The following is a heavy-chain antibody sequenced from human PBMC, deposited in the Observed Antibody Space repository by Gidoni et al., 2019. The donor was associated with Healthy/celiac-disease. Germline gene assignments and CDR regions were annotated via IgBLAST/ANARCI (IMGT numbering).Heavy chain of an antibody. V-gene: IGHV3-15*01. CDR1: GFTFSNAW. CDR2: IKSKTDGGTT. J-gene: IGHJ6*03. CDR3: TTGVGVVFPRPLAYYYYMDV. D-gene: IGHD3-3*01. Sequence: EVQLVESGGGLVKPGGSLRLSCAASGFTFSNAWMSWVRQAQGKGLEWVGRIKSKTDGGTTDYAAPVKGRFTISRDDSKNTLYLQMNSLKTEDTAVYYCTTGVGVVFPRPLAYYYYMDVWGKGTTVTVSS.